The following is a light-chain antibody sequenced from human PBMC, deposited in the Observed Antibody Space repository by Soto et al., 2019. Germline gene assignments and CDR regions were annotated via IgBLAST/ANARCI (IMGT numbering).Light chain of an antibody. J-gene: IGLJ1*01. V-gene: IGLV2-14*01. CDR3: ASYVNKNISFV. CDR2: EVS. Sequence: QSALTQPASVSGSPGQSITISCTGTSSDVGGYNYVSWYQQHPGKAPKLMIYEVSNRPSGVSNRFSGSRSDNTASLTISGLLAEDEADYYCASYVNKNISFVFGSGTKLTVL. CDR1: SSDVGGYNY.